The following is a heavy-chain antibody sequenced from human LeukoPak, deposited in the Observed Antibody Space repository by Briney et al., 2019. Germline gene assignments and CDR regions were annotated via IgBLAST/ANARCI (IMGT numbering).Heavy chain of an antibody. D-gene: IGHD5-18*01. V-gene: IGHV4-30-4*08. CDR2: IYYSGST. CDR3: ARDRRGIQLWTFDY. CDR1: GFTFSSYA. Sequence: LRLSCAASGFTFSSYAMSWVRQPPGKGLEWIGYIYYSGSTYYNPSLKSRVTISVDTSKNQFSLKLSSVTAADTAVYYCARDRRGIQLWTFDYWGQGTLVTVSS. J-gene: IGHJ4*02.